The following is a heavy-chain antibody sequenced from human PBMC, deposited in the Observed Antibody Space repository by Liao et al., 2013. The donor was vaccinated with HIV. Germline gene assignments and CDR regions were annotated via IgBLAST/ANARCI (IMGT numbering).Heavy chain of an antibody. Sequence: QVQLQESGPGLVKPSETLSLTCTVSGGSISSYYWSWIRQPPGKGLECIGYIYYSGHTNYNPSLKSRVTISVDTSKKQFSLKVSSVTAADTAVYYCARGYNYGSDIFDYWGQGTLVTVSS. V-gene: IGHV4-59*01. J-gene: IGHJ4*02. D-gene: IGHD5-18*01. CDR1: GGSISSYY. CDR2: IYYSGHT. CDR3: ARGYNYGSDIFDY.